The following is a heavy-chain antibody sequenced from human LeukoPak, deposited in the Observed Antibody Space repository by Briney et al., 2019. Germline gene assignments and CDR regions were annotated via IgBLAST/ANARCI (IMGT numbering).Heavy chain of an antibody. J-gene: IGHJ3*02. V-gene: IGHV3-30*02. CDR1: GFTFSSYG. Sequence: GGSLRLSCEESGFTFSSYGMHWVPQAPGNGLEWVAFIRYDGSNKYYAESVKGRFTISRDNSKNTLYLQMNSLRAEDTAVYYCARGPDSSGYYDDAFDIWGQGTMVTVSS. D-gene: IGHD3-22*01. CDR2: IRYDGSNK. CDR3: ARGPDSSGYYDDAFDI.